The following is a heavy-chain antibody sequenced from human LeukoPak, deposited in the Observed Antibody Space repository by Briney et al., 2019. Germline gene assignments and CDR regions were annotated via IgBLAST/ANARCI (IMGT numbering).Heavy chain of an antibody. V-gene: IGHV3-30*02. CDR3: ANGNYGPVGATTDS. D-gene: IGHD1-26*01. J-gene: IGHJ4*02. Sequence: GGSLRLSCAAPRFTFSNQGMPWVRQAPGKGLEWVAFISIDGSGKYYADSVKGRFTISRDNSVNTLYLQMNSLRPEDTAIYYCANGNYGPVGATTDSWGQGTLVTVSS. CDR2: ISIDGSGK. CDR1: RFTFSNQG.